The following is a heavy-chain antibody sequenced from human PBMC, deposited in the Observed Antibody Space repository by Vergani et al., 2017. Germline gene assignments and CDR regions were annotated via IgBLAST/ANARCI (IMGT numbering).Heavy chain of an antibody. D-gene: IGHD6-6*01. CDR1: GASIRSRNYD. CDR3: ARVPYSSSSRDYYYYMDV. J-gene: IGHJ6*03. V-gene: IGHV4-39*07. CDR2: IYYSWST. Sequence: QLQLQESGPGLVKPSATLSLICSVPGASIRSRNYDLGWIRHPPGKGLEWIASIYYSWSTNYNPSLKSRVTISVDTSKNQFSLKLSSVTAADTAVYYCARVPYSSSSRDYYYYMDVWGKGTTVTVSS.